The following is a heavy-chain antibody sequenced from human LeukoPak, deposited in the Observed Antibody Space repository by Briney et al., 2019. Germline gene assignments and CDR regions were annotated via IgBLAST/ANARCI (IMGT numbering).Heavy chain of an antibody. CDR3: ARGRVATIAQN. D-gene: IGHD5-12*01. Sequence: SETLSLTCTVSGGSISSYYWSWIRQPPGKGLEWIGYIYYSGSTNYNPSLKSRVTIPVDTSKNQFSLKLSSVTAADTAVYYCARGRVATIAQNWGQGTLVTVSS. CDR1: GGSISSYY. J-gene: IGHJ4*02. CDR2: IYYSGST. V-gene: IGHV4-59*01.